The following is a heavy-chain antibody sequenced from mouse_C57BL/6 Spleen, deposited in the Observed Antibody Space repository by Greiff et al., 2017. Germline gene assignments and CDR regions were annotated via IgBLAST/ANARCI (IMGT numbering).Heavy chain of an antibody. CDR3: TRVGLLRAMDY. CDR2: ISSGGDYI. D-gene: IGHD2-3*01. CDR1: GFTFSSYA. J-gene: IGHJ4*01. Sequence: DVMLVESGEGLVKPGGSLKLSCAASGFTFSSYAMSWVRQTPEKRLEWVAYISSGGDYIYYADTVKGRFTISRDNARNTLYLQMSSLKSEDTAMYYCTRVGLLRAMDYWGQGTSVTVSS. V-gene: IGHV5-9-1*02.